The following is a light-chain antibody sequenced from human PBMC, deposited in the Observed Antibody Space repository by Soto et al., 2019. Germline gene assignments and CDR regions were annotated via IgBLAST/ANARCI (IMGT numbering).Light chain of an antibody. CDR2: RAS. CDR3: QQYNNWPET. Sequence: EIVMTQSPATLSVSPGGRSTLSCMAIQSVSRNLAWYQQKPCQAPRLLIYRASTRATGIPARFSGSGSGTEFTLTISSLQSEDFEVYYCQQYNNWPETFGQGTKVDIK. CDR1: QSVSRN. J-gene: IGKJ1*01. V-gene: IGKV3-15*01.